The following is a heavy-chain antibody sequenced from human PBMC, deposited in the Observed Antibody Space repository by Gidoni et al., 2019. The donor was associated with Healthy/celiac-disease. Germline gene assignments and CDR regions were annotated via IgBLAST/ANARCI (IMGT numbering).Heavy chain of an antibody. CDR1: GFPFSSFS. J-gene: IGHJ4*02. CDR3: ARDKTAGYSSGWYLGALLACDY. CDR2: ISSSSSYI. D-gene: IGHD6-19*01. V-gene: IGHV3-21*01. Sequence: EVQLVASGGGLVKPGGSLRLSCAASGFPFSSFSMKWVRQAPGKGLEWVSSISSSSSYIYYADAVKGRFTISRDNAKNSLYLKMNSMRAEDTAVYYCARDKTAGYSSGWYLGALLACDYWGQGTLVTVSS.